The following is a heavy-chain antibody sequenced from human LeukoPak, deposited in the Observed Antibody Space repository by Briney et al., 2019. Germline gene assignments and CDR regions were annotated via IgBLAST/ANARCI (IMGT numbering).Heavy chain of an antibody. CDR1: GYTFTSYG. CDR3: ARVSWVAAADNDY. V-gene: IGHV1-18*01. D-gene: IGHD6-13*01. J-gene: IGHJ4*02. Sequence: ASVKVSCKDSGYTFTSYGMSWVRQAPGHGLEWTGWISAYNGNTNYAQQLQGRVIMTTDTSTSTAYMELRSLRSDDTAVYYGARVSWVAAADNDYWGQGTLVTVSS. CDR2: ISAYNGNT.